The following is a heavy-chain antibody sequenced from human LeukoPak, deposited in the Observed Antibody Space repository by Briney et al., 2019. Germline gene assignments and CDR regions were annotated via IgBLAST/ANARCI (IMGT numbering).Heavy chain of an antibody. Sequence: PGGSLRLSCAASGFTFSSYSMNWVRQAPGKGLEWVSSISSSSSYIYYADSVKGRFTISRDNAKNSLYLQMNSLRAEDTAVYYCARDKSYGDSYFDYWGQGTLVTVSS. D-gene: IGHD4-17*01. V-gene: IGHV3-21*01. CDR1: GFTFSSYS. CDR3: ARDKSYGDSYFDY. CDR2: ISSSSSYI. J-gene: IGHJ4*02.